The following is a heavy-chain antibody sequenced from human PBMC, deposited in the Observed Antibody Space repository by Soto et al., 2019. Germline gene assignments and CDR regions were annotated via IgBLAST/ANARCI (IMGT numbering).Heavy chain of an antibody. CDR3: VKDRVPGAYGNYYGMDV. CDR1: GFTFNNSG. D-gene: IGHD5-12*01. Sequence: GGSLRLSCRVSGFTFNNSGMHWVRQAPGKGLEWMAVISYDGSDKYYADSVKGRVIISRDNSKNTLNLEMNSLRAEDTAIYYCVKDRVPGAYGNYYGMDVWGQGTTVTVSS. J-gene: IGHJ6*02. CDR2: ISYDGSDK. V-gene: IGHV3-30*18.